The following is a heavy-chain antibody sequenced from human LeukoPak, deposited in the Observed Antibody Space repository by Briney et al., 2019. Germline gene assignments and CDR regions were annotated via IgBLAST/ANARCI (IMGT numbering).Heavy chain of an antibody. CDR3: ARDSPDYGDYSFDY. J-gene: IGHJ4*02. CDR1: GGSISSGGYY. CDR2: INYSGST. Sequence: LSQTLSLTCTVSGGSISSGGYYWNWIRQHPGKGLEWIGYINYSGSTYYNPSLMSRVTISVDTSKNQFSLKLNSVTAADTAVYYCARDSPDYGDYSFDYWGQGTLVTVSS. D-gene: IGHD4-17*01. V-gene: IGHV4-31*03.